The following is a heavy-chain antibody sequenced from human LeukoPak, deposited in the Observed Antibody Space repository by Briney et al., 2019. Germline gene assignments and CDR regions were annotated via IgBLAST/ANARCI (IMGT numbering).Heavy chain of an antibody. CDR2: ISSSGSTI. V-gene: IGHV3-48*03. CDR3: AIDCSNGVCWHY. Sequence: PGGSLRLSCAASGFTFSSYEMNWVRQAPGKGLEWVSYISSSGSTIYYADSVKGRFTISRDNAKNSLYLQMNSLRAEDTAVYYCAIDCSNGVCWHYWGQGTLVTVSS. CDR1: GFTFSSYE. J-gene: IGHJ4*02. D-gene: IGHD2-8*01.